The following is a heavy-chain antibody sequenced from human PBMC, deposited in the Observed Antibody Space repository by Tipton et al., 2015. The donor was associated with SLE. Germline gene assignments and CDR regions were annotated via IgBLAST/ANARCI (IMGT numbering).Heavy chain of an antibody. V-gene: IGHV4-61*08. D-gene: IGHD3-22*01. CDR2: INHSGST. CDR1: GGSISSGDYY. J-gene: IGHJ3*02. Sequence: LRLSCTVSGGSISSGDYYWSWIRQPPGKGLEWIGEINHSGSTNYNPSLKSRVTISVDTSKNQFSLKLSSVTAADTAVYYCARDRSYYDSVVDIWGQGTMVTVSS. CDR3: ARDRSYYDSVVDI.